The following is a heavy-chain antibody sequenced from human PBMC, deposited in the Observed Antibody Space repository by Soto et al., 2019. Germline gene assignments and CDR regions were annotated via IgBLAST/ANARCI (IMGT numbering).Heavy chain of an antibody. J-gene: IGHJ6*02. Sequence: SETLSLTCTVSGGSISSGGYYWSWIRQHPGKGLEWVGYIYYSGSTYYNPSLKSRVTISVDTSKNQFSLKLSSVTAADTAVYYCARDRLVVVAARYYYYYGMDVWGQGTTVTVSS. CDR1: GGSISSGGYY. D-gene: IGHD2-15*01. CDR2: IYYSGST. V-gene: IGHV4-31*03. CDR3: ARDRLVVVAARYYYYYGMDV.